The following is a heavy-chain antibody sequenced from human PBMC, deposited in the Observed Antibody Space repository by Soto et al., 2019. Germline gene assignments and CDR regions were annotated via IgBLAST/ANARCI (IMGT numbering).Heavy chain of an antibody. Sequence: GGSKRLSCAAFGFTFSSYSMNWVRQAPGKGLEWVSSISSSSTAIFYGDSVKGRFIISRDNAENSLYLQMNSLRAEDTAVYYCVRHTCPVDCYSLGYWGRGTLVTVSS. V-gene: IGHV3-21*01. J-gene: IGHJ4*02. CDR1: GFTFSSYS. CDR3: VRHTCPVDCYSLGY. D-gene: IGHD2-21*02. CDR2: ISSSSTAI.